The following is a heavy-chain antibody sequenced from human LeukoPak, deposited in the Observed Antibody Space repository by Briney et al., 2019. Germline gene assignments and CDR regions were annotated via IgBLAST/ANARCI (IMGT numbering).Heavy chain of an antibody. J-gene: IGHJ4*02. Sequence: ASVKVSCKASGYTFTGHYLHWVRQAPGQGLEWMGWLNPNTGETLYIQKFQGRVTMTGDTSISTAYMELSRLMSDDTAVYYCARIGLKTTGYYRLDYWGQGTLVTVST. CDR1: GYTFTGHY. D-gene: IGHD3-9*01. V-gene: IGHV1-2*02. CDR3: ARIGLKTTGYYRLDY. CDR2: LNPNTGET.